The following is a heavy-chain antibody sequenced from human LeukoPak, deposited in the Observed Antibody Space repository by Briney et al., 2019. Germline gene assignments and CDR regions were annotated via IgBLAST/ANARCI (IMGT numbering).Heavy chain of an antibody. V-gene: IGHV3-7*01. Sequence: GGSLRLSCAASGFTFSSYWMSWVRQAPGKGLEWVANIKQDGSEKYYVDSVKGRFTISRDNAKNSLFLQMTSLRDEDTAVYYCATSSSPHYWGQGTLVIVSS. J-gene: IGHJ4*02. CDR2: IKQDGSEK. CDR1: GFTFSSYW. D-gene: IGHD6-19*01. CDR3: ATSSSPHY.